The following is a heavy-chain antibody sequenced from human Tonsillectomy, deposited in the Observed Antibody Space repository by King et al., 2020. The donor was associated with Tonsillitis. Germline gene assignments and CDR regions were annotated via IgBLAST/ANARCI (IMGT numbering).Heavy chain of an antibody. J-gene: IGHJ4*02. V-gene: IGHV4-38-2*01. CDR3: AQSGLYSGYDLGEYYFDY. Sequence: VQLQESGPGLVKPSETLSLTCAVSGYSVSSGYYWGWLRQPPGKGLEWIGSIYHSGSTYYNPSLKSRVTISVDTSKNQFSLKLSSVTAADTALYYCAQSGLYSGYDLGEYYFDYWSPGTLVTVSS. CDR1: GYSVSSGYY. CDR2: IYHSGST. D-gene: IGHD5-12*01.